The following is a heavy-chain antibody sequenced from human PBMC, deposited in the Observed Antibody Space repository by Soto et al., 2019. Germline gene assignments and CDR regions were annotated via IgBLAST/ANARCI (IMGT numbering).Heavy chain of an antibody. CDR2: IIPIPGTA. Sequence: QVQLVQSGAEVKKPGSSVEVSCKASGGTFGSYAISWVRQAPGQGLEWMGGIIPIPGTANYAQKFQGSVTIAADESPSTAYMELSSLRSEDTAVYYCARSQGSSTSLEIYYYYYYGMDVWGQGTTVTVSS. CDR1: GGTFGSYA. J-gene: IGHJ6*02. CDR3: ARSQGSSTSLEIYYYYYYGMDV. D-gene: IGHD2-2*01. V-gene: IGHV1-69*01.